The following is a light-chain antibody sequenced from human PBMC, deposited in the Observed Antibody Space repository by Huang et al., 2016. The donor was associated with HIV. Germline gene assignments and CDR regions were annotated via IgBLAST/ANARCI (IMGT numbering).Light chain of an antibody. V-gene: IGKV1-33*01. CDR1: HDISNS. CDR2: DAS. CDR3: QQYADFPIT. J-gene: IGKJ5*01. Sequence: DIQITQSPSSLSTSIKDTVTITCQASHDISNSLNWYQHKPGKAPNPLIYDASNLETGVPSRFSGSGSGTDFTFTISDLQPEDIATYYCQQYADFPITFGQGTRLEIK.